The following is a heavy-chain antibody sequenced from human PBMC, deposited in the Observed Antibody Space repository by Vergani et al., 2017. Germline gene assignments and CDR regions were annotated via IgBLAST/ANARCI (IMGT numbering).Heavy chain of an antibody. CDR2: IYYSGST. Sequence: QVQLQESGPGLVKPSQTLSLTCTVSGCSISSYYWSWIRQPPGKGLEWIGYIYYSGSTNYNPSLKSRVTISVDTSKNLFSLKLSSVTAADTAVYYCARALGYCSSTGCYADYYYYGMDVWGQGTTVTVSS. D-gene: IGHD2-2*01. J-gene: IGHJ6*02. V-gene: IGHV4-59*01. CDR1: GCSISSYY. CDR3: ARALGYCSSTGCYADYYYYGMDV.